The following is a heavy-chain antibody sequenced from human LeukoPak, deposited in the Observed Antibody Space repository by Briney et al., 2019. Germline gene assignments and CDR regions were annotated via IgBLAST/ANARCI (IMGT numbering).Heavy chain of an antibody. V-gene: IGHV3-30*02. Sequence: PGGSLRLSCAASGFTFSSYGMHWVRQAPGKGLEWVAFIRYDGSNKYYADSVKGRFTISRDNSKNTLYLQMNSLRAEDTAVYYCAKGEYCSGGSCYYYYYYMDVWGKGTTVTISS. D-gene: IGHD2-15*01. CDR2: IRYDGSNK. J-gene: IGHJ6*03. CDR3: AKGEYCSGGSCYYYYYYMDV. CDR1: GFTFSSYG.